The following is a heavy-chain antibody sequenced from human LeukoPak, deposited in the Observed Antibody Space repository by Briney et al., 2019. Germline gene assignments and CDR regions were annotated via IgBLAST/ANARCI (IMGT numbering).Heavy chain of an antibody. V-gene: IGHV3-15*01. J-gene: IGHJ4*02. CDR3: ARKISLFDY. D-gene: IGHD3-16*01. Sequence: GGSLRLSCAASGFTFSNAWMSWVRQAPGKGLEWVGRIKSKTDGGTTDYAAPVKGRFTISRDDSKNSLYLQMNSLRAEDTAVYYCARKISLFDYWGQGTLVTVSS. CDR1: GFTFSNAW. CDR2: IKSKTDGGTT.